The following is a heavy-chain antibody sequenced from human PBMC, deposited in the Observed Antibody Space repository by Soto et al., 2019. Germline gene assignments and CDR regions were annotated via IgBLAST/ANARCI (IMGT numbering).Heavy chain of an antibody. CDR3: ARTAAAGKYYYGMDV. D-gene: IGHD6-13*01. CDR2: IYPGDSDT. CDR1: GYSFTSYW. V-gene: IGHV5-51*01. Sequence: PGESLKISCKGSGYSFTSYWIGWVRQMPGKGLECMGIIYPGDSDTRYNPSFQGQVTISADKSISTAYLQWSSLKASDTAMYYCARTAAAGKYYYGMDVWGQGTTVTVSS. J-gene: IGHJ6*02.